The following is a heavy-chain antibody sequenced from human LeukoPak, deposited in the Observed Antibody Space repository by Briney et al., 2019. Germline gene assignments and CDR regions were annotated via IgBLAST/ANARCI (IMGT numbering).Heavy chain of an antibody. V-gene: IGHV3-64D*06. D-gene: IGHD1-26*01. CDR3: QGNREPAFDI. CDR2: ISSNGGST. J-gene: IGHJ3*02. CDR1: GFTFSSYA. Sequence: PGGSLRLSCSASGFTFSSYAMHWVRQAPGKGLEYVSAISSNGGSTYYADSVKGRFTISRDNSKNTLYLQMSSLRAEDTAAYYCQGNREPAFDIWGQGTMVTVSS.